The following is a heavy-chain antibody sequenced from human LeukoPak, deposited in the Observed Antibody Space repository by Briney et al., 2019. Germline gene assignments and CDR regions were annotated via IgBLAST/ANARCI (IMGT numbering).Heavy chain of an antibody. CDR3: VKDYPRDSYGFYLGWD. V-gene: IGHV3-48*01. Sequence: GGSLRLSCAASGFTFSSYSMNWVRQAPGKGLEWVSYISSSSSTIYYADSVKGRFTISRDNAKNSLYLQMNSLRAEDTAVYYCVKDYPRDSYGFYLGWDWGQGTLVTVSS. D-gene: IGHD5-18*01. CDR2: ISSSSSTI. CDR1: GFTFSSYS. J-gene: IGHJ4*02.